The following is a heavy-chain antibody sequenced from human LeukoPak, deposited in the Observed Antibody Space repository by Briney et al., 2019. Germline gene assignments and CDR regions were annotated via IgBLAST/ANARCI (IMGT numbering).Heavy chain of an antibody. CDR1: GFTFSSYA. CDR3: AKEQSFGYYYDSSGRYFHY. V-gene: IGHV3-30-3*01. D-gene: IGHD3-22*01. J-gene: IGHJ4*02. CDR2: ISYDGSNK. Sequence: GGSLRLSCAASGFTFSSYAMHWVRQAPGKGLEWVAVISYDGSNKYYADSVKGRFTISRDNSKNTVYLQMSSLRVEDTAVYYCAKEQSFGYYYDSSGRYFHYWGQGTLVTVSS.